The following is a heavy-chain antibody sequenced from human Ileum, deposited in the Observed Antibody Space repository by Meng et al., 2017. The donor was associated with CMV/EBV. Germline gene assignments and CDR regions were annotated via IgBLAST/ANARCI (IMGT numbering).Heavy chain of an antibody. D-gene: IGHD2-2*01. Sequence: ASVKVSCKASGYTFTSYGISWVRQAPGQGLEWMGWISAYNGNTNYAQKLQGRVTMTTDTSTSTAYMELRSLRSDDTAVYHCARLGYCSSTSCRAYFDYWGQGTLVTVSS. J-gene: IGHJ4*02. CDR3: ARLGYCSSTSCRAYFDY. CDR2: ISAYNGNT. V-gene: IGHV1-18*01. CDR1: GYTFTSYG.